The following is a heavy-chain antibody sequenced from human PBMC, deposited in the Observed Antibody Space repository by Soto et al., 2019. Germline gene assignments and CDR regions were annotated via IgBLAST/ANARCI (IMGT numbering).Heavy chain of an antibody. V-gene: IGHV1-8*01. CDR3: AREAAALGKDY. D-gene: IGHD2-2*01. Sequence: QVQLVQSGAEAKKPGASVKVSCKASGYTFTSYDINWVRQATGQGLEWMGWMNPNSGNTGYAQKFQGRVPMTRNTSISAAYMELRSLRSEDTAVYSCAREAAALGKDYWGQGTLVTVSS. J-gene: IGHJ4*02. CDR2: MNPNSGNT. CDR1: GYTFTSYD.